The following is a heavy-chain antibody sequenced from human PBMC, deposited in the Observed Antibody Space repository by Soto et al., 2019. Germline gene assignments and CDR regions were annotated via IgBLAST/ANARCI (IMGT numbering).Heavy chain of an antibody. V-gene: IGHV3-30-3*01. CDR2: ISNDGSNK. CDR1: GFTFSNYT. Sequence: QVQLVESGEGVVQPGRSLRLSCAASGFTFSNYTMHWGGQAPGKGLDWVAVISNDGSNKYYADSVKGRFTISRDNSKNPLYLQINSLGAEDTAVYYCASAVSVGSLIYYWGQGTLVTVSS. D-gene: IGHD1-26*01. J-gene: IGHJ4*02. CDR3: ASAVSVGSLIYY.